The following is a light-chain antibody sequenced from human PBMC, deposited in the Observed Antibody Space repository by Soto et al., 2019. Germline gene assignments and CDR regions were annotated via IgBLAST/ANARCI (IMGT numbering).Light chain of an antibody. Sequence: AIRMTQSPSSFSASTGDRVTITCRASQGISSYLAWYQQKPGKAPKLLVYAASTLQYGVPSRFSGSGSGTNFTLTISSLQPEDFATYYCQQSYKTPHTFGQGTKLETK. J-gene: IGKJ2*01. CDR3: QQSYKTPHT. CDR1: QGISSY. V-gene: IGKV1-8*01. CDR2: AAS.